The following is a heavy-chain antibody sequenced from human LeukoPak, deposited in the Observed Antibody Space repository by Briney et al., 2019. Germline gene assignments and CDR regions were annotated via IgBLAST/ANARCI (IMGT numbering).Heavy chain of an antibody. D-gene: IGHD3-10*01. CDR2: INHSGST. CDR3: ARRCITMVRGVNYMDV. V-gene: IGHV4-34*01. Sequence: SETLSLTCAVYGGSFSGYYWSWIRQPPGKGLEWIGEINHSGSTNYNPSLKSRVTISVDKSKNQFSLKLSSVTAADTAVYYCARRCITMVRGVNYMDVWGKGTTVTISS. J-gene: IGHJ6*03. CDR1: GGSFSGYY.